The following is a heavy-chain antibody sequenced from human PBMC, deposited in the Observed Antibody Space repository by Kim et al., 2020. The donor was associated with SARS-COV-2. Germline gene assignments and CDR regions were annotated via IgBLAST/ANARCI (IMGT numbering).Heavy chain of an antibody. D-gene: IGHD3-3*01. CDR2: IWFDGSDQ. J-gene: IGHJ6*02. CDR1: GFSFNTYG. V-gene: IGHV3-33*01. Sequence: GGSLRLSCSVSGFSFNTYGMHWVRQAPGKGLEWVAVIWFDGSDQYYADSVKGRFTISRDNSKDTLYLQMRSLRVEDTAVYYCARGPHYDSWSGYSDYYHGMDVWGQGTTVTVSS. CDR3: ARGPHYDSWSGYSDYYHGMDV.